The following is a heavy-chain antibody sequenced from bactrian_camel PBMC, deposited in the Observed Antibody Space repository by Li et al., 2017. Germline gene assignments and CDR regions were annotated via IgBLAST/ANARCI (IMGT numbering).Heavy chain of an antibody. V-gene: IGHV3S40*01. J-gene: IGHJ4*01. D-gene: IGHD3*01. CDR2: ISSAGGENT. CDR1: GTTFSSEA. Sequence: DVQLVESGGGLVQPGGSLRLSCVVSGTTFSSEAMSWVRQAPGKGLEWVSAISSAGGENTPYADSVKGRFTISQDNAKNMVYLQMNSLKTEDTAVYYCATDLIPVLQADWGQGTQVTVS. CDR3: ATDLIPVLQAD.